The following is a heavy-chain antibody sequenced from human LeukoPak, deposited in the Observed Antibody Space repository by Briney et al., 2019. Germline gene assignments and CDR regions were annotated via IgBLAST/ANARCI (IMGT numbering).Heavy chain of an antibody. CDR1: GFTFSNAW. D-gene: IGHD2-15*01. J-gene: IGHJ4*02. Sequence: GGSLRLSCAASGFTFSNAWMSWVRQAPGKGLEWVGRIKSKTDGGTTDYAAPVKGRFTISRDDSKNTLHLQMNSLKTEDTAVYYCTTSPPYCSGGSCFDYWGQGTLVTVSS. CDR3: TTSPPYCSGGSCFDY. CDR2: IKSKTDGGTT. V-gene: IGHV3-15*01.